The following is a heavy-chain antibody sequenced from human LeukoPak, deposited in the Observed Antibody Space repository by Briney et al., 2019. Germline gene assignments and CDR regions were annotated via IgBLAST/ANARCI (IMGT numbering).Heavy chain of an antibody. Sequence: KPSETLSLTCAVYGGSFSGYYWSWIRQPPGKGLEWIANIYYSGNTYYNPSLKSRVTISVDTSKNQFSLKLSSVTAADTAVYYCARLGYSYGLSGYYYYYMDVWGKGTTVTISS. CDR1: GGSFSGYY. V-gene: IGHV4-34*01. D-gene: IGHD5-18*01. J-gene: IGHJ6*03. CDR3: ARLGYSYGLSGYYYYYMDV. CDR2: IYYSGNT.